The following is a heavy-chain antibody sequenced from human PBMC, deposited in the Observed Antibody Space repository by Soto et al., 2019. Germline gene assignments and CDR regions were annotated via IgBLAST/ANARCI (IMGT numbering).Heavy chain of an antibody. CDR1: GFTFRSYE. D-gene: IGHD6-13*01. Sequence: GGSPRLSCAASGFTFRSYEMNWVRQAPGKGLEWVSYISSSGSTIYYADSVKGRFTISRDNAKNSLSLQMNSLRAEDTAVYYCARDLTARLTAGPGMDVWGQGTTVTVSS. J-gene: IGHJ6*02. CDR3: ARDLTARLTAGPGMDV. CDR2: ISSSGSTI. V-gene: IGHV3-48*03.